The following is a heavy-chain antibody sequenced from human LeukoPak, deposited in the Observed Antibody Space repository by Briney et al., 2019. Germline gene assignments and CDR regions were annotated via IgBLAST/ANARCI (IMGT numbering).Heavy chain of an antibody. V-gene: IGHV1-69*05. CDR2: IIPIFGTA. CDR1: GGTFSSYA. J-gene: IGHJ6*03. CDR3: ARARYCSGGSCYDGPYYYYMDV. D-gene: IGHD2-15*01. Sequence: EASVKVSCKASGGTFSSYAISWVRQAPGQGLEWMGGIIPIFGTANYAQKFQGRVTITTDESTSTAYMQLSSLRSEDTAVYYCARARYCSGGSCYDGPYYYYMDVWGKGTTVTVSS.